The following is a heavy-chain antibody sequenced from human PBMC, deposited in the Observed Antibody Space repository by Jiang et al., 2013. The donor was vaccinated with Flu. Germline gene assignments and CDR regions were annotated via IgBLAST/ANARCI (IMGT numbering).Heavy chain of an antibody. J-gene: IGHJ6*02. Sequence: GSGLVKPSETLSLTCTVSGGSISSSTHYWGWIRQSPGKGLEWIGSGYYDGTTFYNPSLKSRVTTSIDTSKNQFSLKLSSVTAADTAVYYCARLGGDYDFWNDYYRYGMDVWGQGTTVTVSS. CDR2: GYYDGTT. CDR1: GGSISSSTHY. V-gene: IGHV4-39*01. CDR3: ARLGGDYDFWNDYYRYGMDV. D-gene: IGHD3-3*01.